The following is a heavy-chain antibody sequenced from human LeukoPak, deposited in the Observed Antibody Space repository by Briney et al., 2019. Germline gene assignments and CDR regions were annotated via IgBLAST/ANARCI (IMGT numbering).Heavy chain of an antibody. J-gene: IGHJ4*02. CDR2: ISSSSSTI. CDR1: GLTISSYS. Sequence: GGSLRLSCAASGLTISSYSMNWVRQAPGKGLQWVSYISSSSSTIYYADSVKGRFTISRDNAKNSLYLQMNSLRAEDTAVYYCARDRTASDYWGQGTLVTVSS. V-gene: IGHV3-48*01. CDR3: ARDRTASDY. D-gene: IGHD4-17*01.